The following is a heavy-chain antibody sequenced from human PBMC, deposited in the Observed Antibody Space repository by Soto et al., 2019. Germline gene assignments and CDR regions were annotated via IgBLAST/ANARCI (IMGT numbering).Heavy chain of an antibody. CDR1: GFTFSSYS. CDR3: ARDLSGPKDY. Sequence: GGSLRLSCAASGFTFSSYSMNWVRQAPGKGLEWVSYISSSSSTIYYADSVKGRFTISRDNAKNSLYLQMNSLRAEDTAVYYCARDLSGPKDYWGQGTLVTVSS. V-gene: IGHV3-48*01. D-gene: IGHD3-10*01. J-gene: IGHJ4*02. CDR2: ISSSSSTI.